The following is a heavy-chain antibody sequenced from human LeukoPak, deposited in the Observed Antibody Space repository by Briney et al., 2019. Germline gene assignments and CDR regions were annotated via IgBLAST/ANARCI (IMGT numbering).Heavy chain of an antibody. CDR3: AREGDYYDSSGYRFDAFDI. Sequence: GGSLRLSCAASGFTFSSYGMHWVRQAPGKGLEWVAFIRYDGSNKYYADSVKGRFTISRDNSKNTLYLQMNSLRAEDTAVYYCAREGDYYDSSGYRFDAFDIWGQGTMVTVSS. J-gene: IGHJ3*02. CDR1: GFTFSSYG. V-gene: IGHV3-30*02. CDR2: IRYDGSNK. D-gene: IGHD3-22*01.